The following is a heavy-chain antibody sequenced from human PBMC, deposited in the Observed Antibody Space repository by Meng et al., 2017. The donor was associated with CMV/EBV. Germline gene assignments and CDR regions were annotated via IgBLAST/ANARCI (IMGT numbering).Heavy chain of an antibody. D-gene: IGHD6-6*01. J-gene: IGHJ4*02. CDR1: GYSFTSYW. CDR2: IIPILGIA. CDR3: ARGAFYSSSSPFDY. V-gene: IGHV1-69*04. Sequence: SGYSFTSYWISWVRQAPGQGLEWMGRIIPILGIANYAQKFQGRVTITADKSTSTAYMELSSLRSEDTAVYYCARGAFYSSSSPFDYWGQGTLVTVSS.